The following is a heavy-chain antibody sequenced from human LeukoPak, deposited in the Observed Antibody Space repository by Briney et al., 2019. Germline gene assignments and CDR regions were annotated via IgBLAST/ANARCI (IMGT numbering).Heavy chain of an antibody. CDR2: IYTSGST. D-gene: IGHD4-23*01. V-gene: IGHV4-61*02. CDR1: GGSISSGSYY. J-gene: IGHJ6*03. CDR3: ARDNSRSGGHAGYYYYYYMDV. Sequence: SETLSRTCTVSGGSISSGSYYWSWIRQPAGKGLEWIGRIYTSGSTNYNPSLKSRVTISVDTSKNQFSLKLSSVTAADTAVYYCARDNSRSGGHAGYYYYYYMDVWGKGTTVTVSS.